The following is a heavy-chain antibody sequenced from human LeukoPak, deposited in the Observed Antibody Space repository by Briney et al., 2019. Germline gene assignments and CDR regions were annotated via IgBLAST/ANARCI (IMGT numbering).Heavy chain of an antibody. CDR1: GGSISSSTLY. J-gene: IGHJ5*02. CDR2: INHSGST. D-gene: IGHD3-22*01. V-gene: IGHV4-39*01. CDR3: ARHRDYYDSSGYNYNWFDP. Sequence: SETLSLTCTVSGGSISSSTLYWRWIRQPPGKGLEWIGEINHSGSTNYNPSLKSRVTISVDTSKNQFSLKLSSVTAADTAVYYCARHRDYYDSSGYNYNWFDPWGQGTLVTVSS.